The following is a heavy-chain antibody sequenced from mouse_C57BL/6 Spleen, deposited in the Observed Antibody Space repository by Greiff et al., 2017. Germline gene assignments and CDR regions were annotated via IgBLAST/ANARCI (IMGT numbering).Heavy chain of an antibody. J-gene: IGHJ2*01. CDR2: ISYDGSN. CDR3: ARGYLFDY. Sequence: EVKLEESGPGLVKPSQSLSLSCSVSGYSITSGYYWNWIRQFPGNKLEWMGYISYDGSNNFNPSLKNRISITLDTSKNQFFLKLNSVTTAYTATYYCARGYLFDYWGQGTTLTVSS. V-gene: IGHV3-6*01. D-gene: IGHD5-1-1*01. CDR1: GYSITSGYY.